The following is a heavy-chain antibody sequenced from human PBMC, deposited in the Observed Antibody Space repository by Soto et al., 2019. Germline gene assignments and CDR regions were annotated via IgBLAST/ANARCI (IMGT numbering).Heavy chain of an antibody. CDR3: AREKTYQLFSWYWFDP. V-gene: IGHV4-59*12. CDR1: GGSISSYY. Sequence: SETLSLTCTVSGGSISSYYWSWIRQPPGKGLEWIGYIYYSGSTNYNPSLKSRVTISVDTSKNQFSLKLSSVTAADTAVYYCAREKTYQLFSWYWFDPSGQGTLVLVSS. CDR2: IYYSGST. J-gene: IGHJ5*02. D-gene: IGHD2-8*01.